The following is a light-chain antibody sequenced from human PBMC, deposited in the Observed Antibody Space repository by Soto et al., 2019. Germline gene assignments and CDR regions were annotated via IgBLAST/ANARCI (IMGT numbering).Light chain of an antibody. Sequence: TQSPATLSVSPGERATLSCRDSQSVSSAYLAWYQQKPGQAPRLLIYDTSNRATGIPDRFSGTGSGTDFTLTISRLEPGDFAVYYCQQYAVSPITFGQGTRLEIK. CDR2: DTS. J-gene: IGKJ5*01. CDR3: QQYAVSPIT. CDR1: QSVSSAY. V-gene: IGKV3-20*01.